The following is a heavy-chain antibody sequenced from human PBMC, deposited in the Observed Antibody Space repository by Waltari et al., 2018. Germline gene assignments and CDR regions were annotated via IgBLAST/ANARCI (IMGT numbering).Heavy chain of an antibody. Sequence: QVQLVQSGAEVKKPGASVKVSCKASGYTFTSYGISWVRQAPGQGLEWMGWISAYNGNTNYAQKLQGRVTMTTDTSTSTAYMELRSLRSDDTAVYYCARGSKPYSYGYHPPIDAFDIWGQGTMVTVSS. CDR2: ISAYNGNT. CDR1: GYTFTSYG. V-gene: IGHV1-18*01. CDR3: ARGSKPYSYGYHPPIDAFDI. J-gene: IGHJ3*02. D-gene: IGHD5-18*01.